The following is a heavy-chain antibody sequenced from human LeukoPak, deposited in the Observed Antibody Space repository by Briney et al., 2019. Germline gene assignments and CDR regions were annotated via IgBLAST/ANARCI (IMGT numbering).Heavy chain of an antibody. CDR3: ARTYYDFWSGYHKSDY. V-gene: IGHV7-4-1*02. D-gene: IGHD3-3*01. CDR1: GYTFTRNA. Sequence: ASVKVSCKASGYTFTRNALNWVRQAPGQGLDWMGWINPNTGNPTYAQGFTGRFVFSLDTSVSTAYLRITSLKAEDTAVYYCARTYYDFWSGYHKSDYWGQGTLVTVSS. CDR2: INPNTGNP. J-gene: IGHJ4*02.